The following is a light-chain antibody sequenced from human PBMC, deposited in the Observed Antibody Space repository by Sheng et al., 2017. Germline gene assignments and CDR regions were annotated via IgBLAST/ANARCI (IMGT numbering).Light chain of an antibody. CDR2: WAS. V-gene: IGKV4-1*01. Sequence: SLGERATINCKSSQNILYSSNNKNYLAWYQQKTGQPPKLIINWASTRESGVSDRFSGSGSGTDFTLTIRSLQPEDVAVYYCQQYYSPLITFGQGTRLEIK. CDR3: QQYYSPLIT. J-gene: IGKJ5*01. CDR1: QNILYSSNNKNY.